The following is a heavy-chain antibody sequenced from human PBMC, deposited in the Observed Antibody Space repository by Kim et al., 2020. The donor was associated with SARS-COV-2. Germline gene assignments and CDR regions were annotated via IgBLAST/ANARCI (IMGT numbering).Heavy chain of an antibody. V-gene: IGHV3-11*06. D-gene: IGHD3-3*01. J-gene: IGHJ4*02. CDR3: ARAHSYDFWSGSPHYPFDY. Sequence: GRFTISRDNAKNSLYLQMNSLRAEDTAVYYCARAHSYDFWSGSPHYPFDYWGQGTLVTVSS.